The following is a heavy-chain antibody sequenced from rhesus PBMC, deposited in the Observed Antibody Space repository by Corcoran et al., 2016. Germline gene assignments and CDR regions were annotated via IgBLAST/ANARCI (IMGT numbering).Heavy chain of an antibody. D-gene: IGHD2-21*01. CDR3: AKGCSGFGCPLVNIDY. CDR2: IFDSGDTI. J-gene: IGHJ4*01. CDR1: GGSISSHY. Sequence: QLQLQESGPGLVKPSETLSLTCAVSGGSISSHYWSWIPPPPGEGREWIGRIFDSGDTIDNNPSLNSRVTLSTDSSKNQFSLKLNSVTAADTAVYYCAKGCSGFGCPLVNIDYWGQGVLVTVSS. V-gene: IGHV4-160*01.